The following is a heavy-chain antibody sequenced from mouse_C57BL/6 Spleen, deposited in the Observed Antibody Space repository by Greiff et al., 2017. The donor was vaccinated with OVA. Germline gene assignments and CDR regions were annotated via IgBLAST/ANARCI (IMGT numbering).Heavy chain of an antibody. Sequence: EVQLQQSGAELVKPGASVKLSCTASGFNIKDYYMHWVKQRTEQGLEWIGRIDPEDGETKYAPKFQGKATITADTSSNTAYMQLSSLISEDTAVYYCAGNYYGSSYDYAIDYWGQGTSVTVSS. D-gene: IGHD1-1*01. V-gene: IGHV14-2*01. J-gene: IGHJ4*01. CDR1: GFNIKDYY. CDR2: IDPEDGET. CDR3: AGNYYGSSYDYAIDY.